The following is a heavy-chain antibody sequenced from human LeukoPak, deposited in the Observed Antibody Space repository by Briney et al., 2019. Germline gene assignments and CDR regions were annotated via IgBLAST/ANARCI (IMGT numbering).Heavy chain of an antibody. CDR3: ARASVGYSGYDYFDY. CDR1: GGTFSSYA. D-gene: IGHD5-12*01. J-gene: IGHJ4*02. Sequence: SSVKVSCKASGGTFSSYAISWVRQAPGQGLEWMGGIIPIFGTANYAQKFQGRVTITADESTSTVYMELSSLRSEDTAVYYCARASVGYSGYDYFDYWGQGTLVTVSS. V-gene: IGHV1-69*01. CDR2: IIPIFGTA.